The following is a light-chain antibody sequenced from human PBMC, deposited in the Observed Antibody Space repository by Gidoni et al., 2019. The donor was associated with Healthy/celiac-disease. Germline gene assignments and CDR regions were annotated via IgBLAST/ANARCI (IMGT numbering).Light chain of an antibody. CDR1: QSISSY. J-gene: IGKJ3*01. CDR3: QQSYSTPPFT. Sequence: DIQMTQSPSSLSASVGDRVTITCRASQSISSYLNWYQQKPGKAPKLLIYAASSLQSWVPSRFSCSGSGTDFTLTISSLQPEDFATYYCQQSYSTPPFTFGPGTKVDIK. V-gene: IGKV1-39*01. CDR2: AAS.